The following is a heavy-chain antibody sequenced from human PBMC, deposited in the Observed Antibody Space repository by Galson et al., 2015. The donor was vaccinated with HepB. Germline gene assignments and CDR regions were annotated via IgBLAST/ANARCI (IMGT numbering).Heavy chain of an antibody. CDR2: ISYDGSNK. CDR3: ARGKYYDILTGYYQTLDY. V-gene: IGHV3-30*04. CDR1: GFTFSSYA. J-gene: IGHJ4*02. D-gene: IGHD3-9*01. Sequence: SLRLSCAASGFTFSSYAMHWVRQAPGKGLEWVAVISYDGSNKYYADSLKGRFTISRDNSKNTLYLQMNSLRAEDTAVYYCARGKYYDILTGYYQTLDYWGQGTLVTVSS.